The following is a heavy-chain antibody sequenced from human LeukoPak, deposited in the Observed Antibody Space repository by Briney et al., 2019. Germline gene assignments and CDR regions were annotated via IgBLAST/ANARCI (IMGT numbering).Heavy chain of an antibody. CDR3: AKGAGMVATTMYYFDN. V-gene: IGHV4-59*01. Sequence: SETLSLTCTVSGGSINTYYWSWIRQPPGKGLEWIGYIYYSGSTNYNPSLKSRVTMSVDTSQNQFSPKLNSVTAADAAVYYCAKGAGMVATTMYYFDNWGQGALVTVSS. J-gene: IGHJ4*02. D-gene: IGHD5-12*01. CDR2: IYYSGST. CDR1: GGSINTYY.